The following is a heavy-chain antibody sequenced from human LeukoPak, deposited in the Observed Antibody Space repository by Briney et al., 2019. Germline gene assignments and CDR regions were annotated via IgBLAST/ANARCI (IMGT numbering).Heavy chain of an antibody. CDR1: GFTFSSYW. V-gene: IGHV3-74*01. J-gene: IGHJ4*02. Sequence: GGSLRLSCAASGFTFSSYWMHWVRHAPGKGLLRVSRINSDGSSTSYADSVKGRFTISRDNAKNTLYLQMNSLRAEDTAVYYCARERKLMGFDYWGQGTLVTVSS. CDR2: INSDGSST. CDR3: ARERKLMGFDY. D-gene: IGHD2-8*01.